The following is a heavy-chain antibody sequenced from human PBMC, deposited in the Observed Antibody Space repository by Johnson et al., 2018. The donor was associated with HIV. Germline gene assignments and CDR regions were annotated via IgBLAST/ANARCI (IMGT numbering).Heavy chain of an antibody. V-gene: IGHV3-53*01. CDR3: AKSPAKDHGGNSGALAI. D-gene: IGHD4-23*01. CDR2: IYSGGST. Sequence: MQLVESGGGLIQPGGSLRLSCAASGFTVSSNYMSWVRQAPGKGLEWVSVIYSGGSTYYADSVKGRFTISRDNSKNTLYLQMNSLRAEDTAVYYCAKSPAKDHGGNSGALAIWGQGTMVTVSS. J-gene: IGHJ3*02. CDR1: GFTVSSNY.